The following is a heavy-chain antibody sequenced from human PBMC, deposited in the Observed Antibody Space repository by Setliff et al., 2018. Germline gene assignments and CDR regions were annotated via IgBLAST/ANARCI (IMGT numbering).Heavy chain of an antibody. Sequence: LSLSCTASGYTSSSYAMTWVRQAPGKGLEWVANIKEDGSEKYYVDSVKGRFTISRDNAKNSLDLQMNSLRAEDTAVYYCARDPHFDSWGQGTLVTVSS. CDR2: IKEDGSEK. J-gene: IGHJ4*02. CDR1: GYTSSSYA. V-gene: IGHV3-7*01. CDR3: ARDPHFDS.